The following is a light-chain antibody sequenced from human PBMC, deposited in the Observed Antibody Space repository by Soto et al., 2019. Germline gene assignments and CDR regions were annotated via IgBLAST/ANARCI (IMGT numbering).Light chain of an antibody. CDR1: QSISTR. CDR2: GVS. V-gene: IGKV1-5*01. CDR3: QQYSNWPRT. Sequence: DIEMTQSPATLSVSVGERVTITCRASQSISTRLAWYQQKPGKAPKLLIYGVSSVESGVPSRFSGSGSGTEFTLTISSLQSEDFAVYYCQQYSNWPRTFGQGTKVDI. J-gene: IGKJ1*01.